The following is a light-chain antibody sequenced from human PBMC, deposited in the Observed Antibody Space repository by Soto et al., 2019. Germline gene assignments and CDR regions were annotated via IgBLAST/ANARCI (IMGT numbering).Light chain of an antibody. CDR3: QQGFSAPPWT. CDR2: DAS. Sequence: DIQMTQSPSSLSASVGDRVTITCRSSQSINNYLSWYQQRPGKAPKVIICDASSLQSGVPSRFSGSGSGTDFTLTISSLQPEDFATYYCQQGFSAPPWTFGQGTKVEV. J-gene: IGKJ1*01. CDR1: QSINNY. V-gene: IGKV1-39*01.